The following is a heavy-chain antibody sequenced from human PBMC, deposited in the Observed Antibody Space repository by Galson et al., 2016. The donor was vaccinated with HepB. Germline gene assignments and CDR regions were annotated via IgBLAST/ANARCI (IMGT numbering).Heavy chain of an antibody. CDR3: ARSGRRDWYSDL. J-gene: IGHJ2*01. CDR2: IGTAGDK. CDR1: GFTFSTYD. D-gene: IGHD1-1*01. V-gene: IGHV3-13*04. Sequence: SLRLSCAASGFTFSTYDMHWVRQPTGKGLEWLSGIGTAGDKYYSDSVKGRFTIPRENAKNSLYLQMSSLRADDTAVYYCARSGRRDWYSDLWGRGTLVTVSS.